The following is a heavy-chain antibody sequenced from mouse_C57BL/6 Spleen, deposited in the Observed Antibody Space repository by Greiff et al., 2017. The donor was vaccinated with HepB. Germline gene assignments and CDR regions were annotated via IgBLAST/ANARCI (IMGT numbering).Heavy chain of an antibody. D-gene: IGHD4-1*01. V-gene: IGHV2-3*01. Sequence: VKLVESGPGLVAPSQSLSITCTVPGFSFTSYGVSWVRQPPGKGLEWLGVIWGDGSTNYHSALISRLSISKDNSKSQVFLKLNSLQTDDTATYYCASWESPYYAMDYWGQGTSVTVSS. CDR3: ASWESPYYAMDY. CDR2: IWGDGST. CDR1: GFSFTSYG. J-gene: IGHJ4*01.